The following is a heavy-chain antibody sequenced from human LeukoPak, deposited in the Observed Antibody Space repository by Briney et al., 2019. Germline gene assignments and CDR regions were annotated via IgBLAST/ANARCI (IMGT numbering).Heavy chain of an antibody. V-gene: IGHV3-74*01. J-gene: IGHJ4*02. D-gene: IGHD6-13*01. CDR2: INSDGINT. CDR1: GFTFSNYW. Sequence: GGSLRLSCAASGFTFSNYWMHWVRQAPGKGLVWVSCINSDGINTSYADSVKGRFTISRDNAKNTLNLQMNSLRAEDTAVYYCARDGSSSWTYFDYWGQGTLVTVSS. CDR3: ARDGSSSWTYFDY.